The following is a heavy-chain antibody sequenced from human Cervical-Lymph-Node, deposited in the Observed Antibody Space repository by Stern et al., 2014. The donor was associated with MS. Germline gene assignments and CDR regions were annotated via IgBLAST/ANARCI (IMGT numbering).Heavy chain of an antibody. CDR2: ISYDGSEN. CDR3: ATSWVVGATPIDP. CDR1: GLTISNYA. V-gene: IGHV3-30-3*01. J-gene: IGHJ5*02. D-gene: IGHD1-26*01. Sequence: VQLVESGGGVVQPGRSLRLSCAVSGLTISNYAMHWVRQAPGKGLEWVAAISYDGSENYYADSVKGRFTVSRDNSKSTLYLQMNSLRLGDTAVYFCATSWVVGATPIDPWGQGTLVTVSS.